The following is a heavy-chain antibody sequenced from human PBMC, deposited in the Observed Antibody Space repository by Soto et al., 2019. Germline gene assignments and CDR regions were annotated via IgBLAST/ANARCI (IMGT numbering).Heavy chain of an antibody. D-gene: IGHD5-18*01. J-gene: IGHJ4*02. CDR2: ISSSSSYI. CDR1: GFTFSSYS. CDR3: ARDLTAMVPLDY. V-gene: IGHV3-21*01. Sequence: GSLRLSCAASGFTFSSYSMNWVRQAPGKGLEWVSSISSSSSYIYYADSVKGRFTISRDNAKNSLYLQMNSLRAEDTAVYYCARDLTAMVPLDYWGQGTLVTVSS.